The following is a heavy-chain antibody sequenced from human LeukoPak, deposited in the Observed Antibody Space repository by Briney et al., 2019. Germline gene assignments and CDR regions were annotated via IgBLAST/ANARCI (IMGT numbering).Heavy chain of an antibody. CDR3: AKSSFAHHNYDSSGYYYFDY. CDR1: GFTFSSYA. V-gene: IGHV3-23*01. Sequence: GGSLRLSYAASGFTFSSYAMSWVRQAPGKGLEWVSAISGSGGSTYYADSVKGRFTISRDNSKNTLYLQMNSLRAEDTAVYYCAKSSFAHHNYDSSGYYYFDYWGQGILVTVSS. D-gene: IGHD3-22*01. CDR2: ISGSGGST. J-gene: IGHJ4*02.